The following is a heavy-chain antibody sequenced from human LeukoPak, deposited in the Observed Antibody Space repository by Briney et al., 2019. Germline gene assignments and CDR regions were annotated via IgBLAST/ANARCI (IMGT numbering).Heavy chain of an antibody. CDR3: AAVTPFGYYGMDV. CDR2: IYYSGST. CDR1: GGSISSYY. D-gene: IGHD4-11*01. Sequence: SETLSLTCTVSGGSISSYYWSWIRQPPGKGLEWIGYIYYSGSTNYNPSLKSRVTISVDTSKNQFSLKLNSVTAADTAVYYCAAVTPFGYYGMDVWGQGTTVTVSS. V-gene: IGHV4-59*08. J-gene: IGHJ6*02.